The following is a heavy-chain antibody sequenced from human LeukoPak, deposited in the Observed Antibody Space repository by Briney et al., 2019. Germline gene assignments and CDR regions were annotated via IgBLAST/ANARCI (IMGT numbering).Heavy chain of an antibody. V-gene: IGHV3-53*01. CDR2: IDISGGST. CDR1: GFTVSSNY. CDR3: ANEVRPNDY. Sequence: GSLRLSCAASGFTVSSNYMSWVRQAPGKGLEWVSSIDISGGSTYYADSAEGRFTISRDNSKNTLYLQMNGLRVEDTALYYCANEVRPNDYWGQGTLDTVSS. J-gene: IGHJ4*02. D-gene: IGHD1-1*01.